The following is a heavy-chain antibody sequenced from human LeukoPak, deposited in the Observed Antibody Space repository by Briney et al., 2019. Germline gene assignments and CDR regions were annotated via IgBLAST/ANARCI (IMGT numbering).Heavy chain of an antibody. D-gene: IGHD3-9*01. J-gene: IGHJ5*02. CDR3: ARDIYYDILTGHRYWFDP. V-gene: IGHV3-21*04. CDR1: AFTFRTYS. CDR2: ICGSTSYI. Sequence: PGGSLRLSCVASAFTFRTYSMHWVRQAPGKGLEWVSSICGSTSYIYYADSVRGRFTISRDNAKNSLYLQMNSLRSDDTAVYYCARDIYYDILTGHRYWFDPWGQGTLVTVSS.